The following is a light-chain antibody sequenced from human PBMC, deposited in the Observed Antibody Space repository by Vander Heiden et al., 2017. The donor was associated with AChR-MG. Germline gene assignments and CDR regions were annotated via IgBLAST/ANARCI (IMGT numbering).Light chain of an antibody. V-gene: IGLV1-44*01. CDR3: AAWDDSLNGPV. J-gene: IGLJ2*01. Sequence: QSVLTHPPSASGTPGQRVTISCSGSSSNIGGTTVNWYQQLPGTAPKLLIYSNNQRPSGVPDRFSGSKSGTSASLAISGLQSEDEAEYYCAAWDDSLNGPVFGGGTKLTVL. CDR1: SSNIGGTT. CDR2: SNN.